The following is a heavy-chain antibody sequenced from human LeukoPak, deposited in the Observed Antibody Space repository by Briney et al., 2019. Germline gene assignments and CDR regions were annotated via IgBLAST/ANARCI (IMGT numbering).Heavy chain of an antibody. V-gene: IGHV1-18*04. CDR2: ISAYNANT. D-gene: IGHD6-19*01. Sequence: ASVKVSCKASGYTFTSYGISWVRQAPGQGLEWMGWISAYNANTNYAQKLQGRVTMTTDTSTSTAYMELRSLRSDDTAVYYCARDWGSAVAGTGHFDYWGQGTLVTVSS. CDR3: ARDWGSAVAGTGHFDY. J-gene: IGHJ4*02. CDR1: GYTFTSYG.